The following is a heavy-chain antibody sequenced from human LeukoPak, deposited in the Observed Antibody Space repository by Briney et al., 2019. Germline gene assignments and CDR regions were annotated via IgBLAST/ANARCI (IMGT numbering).Heavy chain of an antibody. Sequence: SETLSLTCTVSGGSISSYYWSWIRQPPGKGLEWIGYIYYSGSTNYNPSLKSRVTISVDTSKNQFSLKLSSVTAADTAVYYCARYRDYYGMDVWGQGTTVTVSS. CDR2: IYYSGST. D-gene: IGHD1-26*01. CDR3: ARYRDYYGMDV. V-gene: IGHV4-59*01. J-gene: IGHJ6*02. CDR1: GGSISSYY.